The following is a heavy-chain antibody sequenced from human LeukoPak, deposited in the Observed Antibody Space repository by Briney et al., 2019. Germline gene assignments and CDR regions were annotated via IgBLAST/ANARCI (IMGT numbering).Heavy chain of an antibody. V-gene: IGHV3-30*02. CDR1: GFTFSDYG. D-gene: IGHD3-10*02. Sequence: GGSLRLSCAASGFTFSDYGMHWVRQAPGKGLEWVAFIRFDETNRYYADSVKGRFTISRDNAKNSLYLQMNSLRAEDTAVYYCAELGITMIGGVWGKGTTVTISS. CDR3: AELGITMIGGV. J-gene: IGHJ6*04. CDR2: IRFDETNR.